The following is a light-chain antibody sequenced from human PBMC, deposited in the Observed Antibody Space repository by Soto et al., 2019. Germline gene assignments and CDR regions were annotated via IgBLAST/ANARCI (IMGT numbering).Light chain of an antibody. J-gene: IGLJ2*01. Sequence: QSVLTQPASVSESPGQSITISCTGTSSDVGGYNYVSWYQQHPGKAPKVMIYDVSNRPSGVSNRFSGSKSGNTASLTISGLQAEDEADYYCSSYTSSSTVVFGGGTKVTVL. CDR1: SSDVGGYNY. V-gene: IGLV2-14*03. CDR2: DVS. CDR3: SSYTSSSTVV.